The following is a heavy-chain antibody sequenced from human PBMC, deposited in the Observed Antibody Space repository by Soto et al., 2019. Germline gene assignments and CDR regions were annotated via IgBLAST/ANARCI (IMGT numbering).Heavy chain of an antibody. Sequence: ASVKVSCKASGYTFTGYYMHWVRQAPGQGLEWMGWINPNSGGTNYAQKFQGRVTMTRDTSISTAYMELSRLRSDDTAVYYCARDRGIAARPMGWFDPWGQGTLVTVSS. CDR1: GYTFTGYY. V-gene: IGHV1-2*02. CDR3: ARDRGIAARPMGWFDP. J-gene: IGHJ5*02. CDR2: INPNSGGT. D-gene: IGHD6-6*01.